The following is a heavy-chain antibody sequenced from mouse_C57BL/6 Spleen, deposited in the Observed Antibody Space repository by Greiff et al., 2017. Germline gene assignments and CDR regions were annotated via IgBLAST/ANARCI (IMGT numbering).Heavy chain of an antibody. CDR2: IDPEDGET. Sequence: EVKLEESGAELVKPGASVKLSCTASGFNIKDYYMHWVKQRTEQGLEWIGRIDPEDGETKYAPKFQGKATITADTSSNTAYLQLSSLTSEDTAVYYCARDSNYASYYYAMDYWGQGTSVTVSS. J-gene: IGHJ4*01. D-gene: IGHD2-5*01. V-gene: IGHV14-2*01. CDR3: ARDSNYASYYYAMDY. CDR1: GFNIKDYY.